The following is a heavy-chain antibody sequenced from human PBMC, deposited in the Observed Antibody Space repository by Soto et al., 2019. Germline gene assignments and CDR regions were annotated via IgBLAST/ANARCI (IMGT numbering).Heavy chain of an antibody. CDR1: GFTFSSYA. CDR3: AKSPPYSSSSPNYYDYGMDV. Sequence: EVQLLESGGGLVQPGGSLRLSCAASGFTFSSYAMSWVRQAPGKGLEWVSAISGSGGSTYYADSVKGRFTISRDNSKNTLYLQMNSLRAEDTAVYYCAKSPPYSSSSPNYYDYGMDVWGQGTTVTVSS. V-gene: IGHV3-23*01. CDR2: ISGSGGST. J-gene: IGHJ6*02. D-gene: IGHD6-6*01.